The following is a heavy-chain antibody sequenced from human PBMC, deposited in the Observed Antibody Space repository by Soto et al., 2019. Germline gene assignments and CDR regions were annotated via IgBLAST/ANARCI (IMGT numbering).Heavy chain of an antibody. Sequence: QVQLVESGGGVVQPGRSLRLSCAASGFTFSSYGMHWVRQAPGKGLEWVAVISYDGSNKYYADSVKGRFTISRDNAKNTLYLQMNSLRAEDTAVYYCAKAVVSGWGQGPLVTVSS. CDR3: AKAVVSG. J-gene: IGHJ4*02. CDR1: GFTFSSYG. V-gene: IGHV3-30*18. D-gene: IGHD2-15*01. CDR2: ISYDGSNK.